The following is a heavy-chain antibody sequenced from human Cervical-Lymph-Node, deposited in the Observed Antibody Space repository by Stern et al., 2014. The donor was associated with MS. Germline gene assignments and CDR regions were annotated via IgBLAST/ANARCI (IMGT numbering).Heavy chain of an antibody. CDR2: IIPIFGIA. V-gene: IGHV1-69*17. J-gene: IGHJ5*02. D-gene: IGHD2-2*01. CDR1: GGTFSSYA. Sequence: QVQLVQSGAEVKKPGSSVKVSCKASGGTFSSYAISWGRQAPGQGLEWMGGIIPIFGIANYAQKFQGRVTITADKSTSTAYMELSSLRSEDTAVYYCARQIVVVPAAIEYNWFDPWGQGTLVTVSS. CDR3: ARQIVVVPAAIEYNWFDP.